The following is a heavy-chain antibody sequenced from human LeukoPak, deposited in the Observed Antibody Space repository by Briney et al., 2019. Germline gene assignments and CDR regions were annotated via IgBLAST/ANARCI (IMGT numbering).Heavy chain of an antibody. CDR2: TYHSGST. Sequence: SETLSLTCAVSGGSISSSNWWSWVRQPPGKGLEWIGETYHSGSTNYNPSLKSRVTISVDKSKNQFSLKLSSVTAADTAVYYCARADSSSLNWFDPWGQGTLVTVSS. D-gene: IGHD6-13*01. CDR3: ARADSSSLNWFDP. CDR1: GGSISSSNW. J-gene: IGHJ5*02. V-gene: IGHV4-4*02.